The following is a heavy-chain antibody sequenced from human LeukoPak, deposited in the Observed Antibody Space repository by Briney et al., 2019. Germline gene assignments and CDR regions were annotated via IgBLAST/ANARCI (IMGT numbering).Heavy chain of an antibody. D-gene: IGHD1-26*01. CDR3: AKSAGKELRFGMDV. CDR1: GFTFSSYG. CDR2: ISYDGSNK. J-gene: IGHJ6*02. V-gene: IGHV3-30*18. Sequence: GRSLRLSCAASGFTFSSYGMHWVRQAPGKGLEWVAVISYDGSNKYYADSVKGRFTISRDNSKNTLYLQMNSLRAEDTAVYYCAKSAGKELRFGMDVWGQGTTVTVSS.